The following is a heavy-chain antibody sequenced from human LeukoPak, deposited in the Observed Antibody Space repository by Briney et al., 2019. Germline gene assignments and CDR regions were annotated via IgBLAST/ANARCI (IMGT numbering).Heavy chain of an antibody. Sequence: PSETLSLTCTVSGGSISSSSYYWGWIRQPPGKGLEWIGSIYYSGSTYYNPSLKSRVTISVDTSKNQFSLKLGSVTAADTAVYYCARQEMVRGVLTLDYWGQGTLVTVSS. J-gene: IGHJ4*02. V-gene: IGHV4-39*01. CDR3: ARQEMVRGVLTLDY. CDR1: GGSISSSSYY. CDR2: IYYSGST. D-gene: IGHD3-10*01.